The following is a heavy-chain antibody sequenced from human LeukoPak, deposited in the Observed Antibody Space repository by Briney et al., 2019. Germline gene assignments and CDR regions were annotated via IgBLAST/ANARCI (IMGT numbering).Heavy chain of an antibody. Sequence: ASVKVSCKASGYTFTGYYMHWVRQAPGQGLEWMGRINPNSGGTNYAQKFQGRVTMTRDTSISTAYMELSRLRSDNTAVYYCARDRKLYYGSGSYSWFDPWGQGTLVTVSS. CDR1: GYTFTGYY. CDR2: INPNSGGT. J-gene: IGHJ5*02. D-gene: IGHD3-10*01. CDR3: ARDRKLYYGSGSYSWFDP. V-gene: IGHV1-2*06.